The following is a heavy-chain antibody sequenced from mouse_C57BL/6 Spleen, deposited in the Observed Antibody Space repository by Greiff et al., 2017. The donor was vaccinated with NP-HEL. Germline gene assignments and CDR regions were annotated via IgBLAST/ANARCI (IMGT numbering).Heavy chain of an antibody. D-gene: IGHD3-2*02. J-gene: IGHJ3*01. CDR3: ARSGYGVGFAY. V-gene: IGHV1-50*01. CDR1: GYTFTSYW. Sequence: QVQLQQPGAELVKPGASVKLSCKASGYTFTSYWLQWVKQRPGQGLEWIGEIDPSDSYTNYNQKFKGKATLTVDTSSSTAYMQLSSLTSEDSAVYYCARSGYGVGFAYWGQGTLVTVSA. CDR2: IDPSDSYT.